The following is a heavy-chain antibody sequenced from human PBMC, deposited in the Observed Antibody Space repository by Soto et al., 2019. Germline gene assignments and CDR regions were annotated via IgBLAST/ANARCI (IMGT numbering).Heavy chain of an antibody. Sequence: SETLSLTCTVSGGSITNFYWSWIRQSPGKGLEWIGYFSYGGGADSNPSLERRVSISADTSKNQFSLKLSSVTAADTAVYYCARGPIYGDYDYWGQGTLVTVSS. V-gene: IGHV4-59*12. J-gene: IGHJ4*02. CDR2: FSYGGGA. CDR3: ARGPIYGDYDY. CDR1: GGSITNFY. D-gene: IGHD4-17*01.